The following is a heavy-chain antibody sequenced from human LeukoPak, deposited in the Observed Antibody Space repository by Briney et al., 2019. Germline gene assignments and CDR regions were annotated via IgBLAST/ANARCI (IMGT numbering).Heavy chain of an antibody. Sequence: PGGPLRLSCAASGFTFSSYAMSWVRQAPGKGLEWVPAISGSGGSTYYTDSVKGRFTISRDNSKNTLYLQMNSLRAEDTAVYYCAKEVGGATTPFDYWGQGTLVTVSS. CDR3: AKEVGGATTPFDY. J-gene: IGHJ4*02. D-gene: IGHD1-26*01. CDR1: GFTFSSYA. V-gene: IGHV3-23*01. CDR2: ISGSGGST.